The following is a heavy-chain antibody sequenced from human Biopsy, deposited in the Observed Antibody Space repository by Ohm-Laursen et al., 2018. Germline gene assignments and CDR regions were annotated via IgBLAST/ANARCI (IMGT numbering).Heavy chain of an antibody. Sequence: SSVKVSCKASGGTFRSDAISWVRQAPGQGLEWMGGLVPMFGTAKYSQKFQDRVTITADTSTSTAYMVLSSLRSEDTAVYYCAATSTLYYYYYAMDVWDQGTTITVSS. V-gene: IGHV1-69*06. CDR3: AATSTLYYYYYAMDV. CDR1: GGTFRSDA. CDR2: LVPMFGTA. J-gene: IGHJ6*02.